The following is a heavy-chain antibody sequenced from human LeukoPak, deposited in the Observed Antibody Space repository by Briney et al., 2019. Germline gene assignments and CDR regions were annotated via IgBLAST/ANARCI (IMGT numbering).Heavy chain of an antibody. D-gene: IGHD6-13*01. CDR3: ARSISWYSYFDY. Sequence: KPSETLSLTCTVPGGSMSSYYRSWIRQPAGKGLEYIGRIYTSGDTNSNPSLKSRVTMSVDTSNNQFSLKLRSVTAADTAVYYCARSISWYSYFDYWGQGTLVTVSS. CDR2: IYTSGDT. V-gene: IGHV4-4*07. J-gene: IGHJ4*02. CDR1: GGSMSSYY.